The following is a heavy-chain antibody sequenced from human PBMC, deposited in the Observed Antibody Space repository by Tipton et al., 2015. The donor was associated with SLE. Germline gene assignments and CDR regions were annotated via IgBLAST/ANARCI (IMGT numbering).Heavy chain of an antibody. CDR3: ARAYYYDSSGYYDAFDI. CDR1: GGSISSYY. J-gene: IGHJ3*02. Sequence: LRLSCTVSGGSISSYYWSWIRQPPGKGLEWIGYIYYSGSTNYNPSLKSRVTISVDTSKNQFSLKLSSVTAADTAVYYCARAYYYDSSGYYDAFDIWGQGTMVTVSS. V-gene: IGHV4-59*01. D-gene: IGHD3-22*01. CDR2: IYYSGST.